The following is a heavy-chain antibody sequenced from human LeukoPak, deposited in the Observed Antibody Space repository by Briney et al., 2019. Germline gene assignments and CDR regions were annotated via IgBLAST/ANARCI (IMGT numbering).Heavy chain of an antibody. V-gene: IGHV4-39*01. D-gene: IGHD3-9*01. J-gene: IGHJ4*02. CDR1: GGSISSSSYY. Sequence: SETLSLTCTVSGGSISSSSYYWGWIRQPPGKGLEWIGSIYYSGSTYYNPSLKSRVTISVDTSKNQFSLKLSSVTAADTAVYYCASENRYFDPYYFDYWGQGTLVTVSS. CDR2: IYYSGST. CDR3: ASENRYFDPYYFDY.